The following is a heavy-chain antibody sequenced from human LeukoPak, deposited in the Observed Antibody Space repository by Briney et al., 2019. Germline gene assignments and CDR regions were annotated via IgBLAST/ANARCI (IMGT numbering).Heavy chain of an antibody. CDR3: ARGVSIAARRCDY. Sequence: PSETLSLTSAVYGGSFSGYYWSWIRQPPGKGLEWIGEIKHSGSTNYNPSLKSRVTISVDTSKNQFSLKLSSVTAADTAVYYCARGVSIAARRCDYWGQGTLVTVSS. D-gene: IGHD6-6*01. J-gene: IGHJ4*02. CDR1: GGSFSGYY. V-gene: IGHV4-34*01. CDR2: IKHSGST.